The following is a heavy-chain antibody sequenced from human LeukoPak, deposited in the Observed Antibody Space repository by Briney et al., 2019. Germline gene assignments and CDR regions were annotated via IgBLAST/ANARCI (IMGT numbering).Heavy chain of an antibody. J-gene: IGHJ4*02. CDR3: ATDIVATHTDY. Sequence: GGSLRLSCAASGFTFSDFYMSWIRQAPGKGLEWVSVIHSGGDTYYADSVKGRFNISRDNSKHTLYLQMNSLRAEDTAVYYCATDIVATHTDYWGQGTLVTVSS. V-gene: IGHV3-66*01. D-gene: IGHD5-12*01. CDR2: IHSGGDT. CDR1: GFTFSDFY.